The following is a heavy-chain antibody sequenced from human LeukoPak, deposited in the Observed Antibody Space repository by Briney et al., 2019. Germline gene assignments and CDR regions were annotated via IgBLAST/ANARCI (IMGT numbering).Heavy chain of an antibody. Sequence: ASVRVSCKTSGYTFSKFVITWVRQAPGQGLESMGWISAYNGNTKYAQRFQGRVTMTTDTSTSTAYMELRSLRSDDTAVYYCAREVQGYSNLIDYWGQGTLVTVSS. J-gene: IGHJ4*02. V-gene: IGHV1-18*01. CDR3: AREVQGYSNLIDY. D-gene: IGHD4-11*01. CDR1: GYTFSKFV. CDR2: ISAYNGNT.